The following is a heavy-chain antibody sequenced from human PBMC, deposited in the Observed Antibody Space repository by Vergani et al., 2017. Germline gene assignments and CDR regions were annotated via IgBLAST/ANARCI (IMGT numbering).Heavy chain of an antibody. CDR1: GGSISSSSYY. J-gene: IGHJ5*02. V-gene: IGHV4-39*07. D-gene: IGHD1-26*01. CDR3: ASNSGSYYNWFDP. CDR2: INHSGST. Sequence: QLQLQESGPGLVKPSETLSLTCTVSGGSISSSSYYWGWIRQPPGKGLEWIGEINHSGSTNYNPSLKSRVTISVDTSKNQFSLKLSSVTAADTAVYYCASNSGSYYNWFDPWGQGTLVTVSS.